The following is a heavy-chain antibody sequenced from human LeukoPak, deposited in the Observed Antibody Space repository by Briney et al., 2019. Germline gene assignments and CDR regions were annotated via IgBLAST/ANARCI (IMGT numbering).Heavy chain of an antibody. Sequence: GGSVRLSCAASGFTFSTYWMHWVRQGPGKGLVWVAGINSDGTIVTYAESVKGRFTVSRDTAKSTLYLEMNSRRVDDTAVYYCVRNYYGSGSYYNAPFFDFWGQGTLVTVSS. D-gene: IGHD3-10*01. CDR3: VRNYYGSGSYYNAPFFDF. CDR2: INSDGTIV. J-gene: IGHJ4*02. V-gene: IGHV3-74*03. CDR1: GFTFSTYW.